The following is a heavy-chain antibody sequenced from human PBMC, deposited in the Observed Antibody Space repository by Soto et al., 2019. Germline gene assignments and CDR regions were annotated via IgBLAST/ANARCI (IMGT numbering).Heavy chain of an antibody. Sequence: QVQLQESGPGLVKPSETLSLTCTVSGGSISSYYWSWIRQPPGKGLEWIGYIYYSGSTNYNPSLKGRATISVDTSKNQFSLKLSSVTAADTAVYYCAREIVGATKRSNWFDPWGQGTLVTVSS. CDR1: GGSISSYY. D-gene: IGHD1-26*01. CDR2: IYYSGST. V-gene: IGHV4-59*01. CDR3: AREIVGATKRSNWFDP. J-gene: IGHJ5*02.